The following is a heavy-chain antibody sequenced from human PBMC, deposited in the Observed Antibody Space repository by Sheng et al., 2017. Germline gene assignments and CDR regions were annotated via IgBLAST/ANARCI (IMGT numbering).Heavy chain of an antibody. D-gene: IGHD3-9*01. J-gene: IGHJ3*02. Sequence: QVQLVESGGGVVQPGRSLRLSCAASGFTFSNYAMHWVRQAPGKGLEWVAVISYDGRNKYYANSVKGRFTISRDNSKNTLYLQMNSLRAEDTAVYYCARGNTDDWSKPLLNAFDIWGQGTRV. CDR2: ISYDGRNK. V-gene: IGHV3-30*04. CDR3: ARGNTDDWSKPLLNAFDI. CDR1: GFTFSNYA.